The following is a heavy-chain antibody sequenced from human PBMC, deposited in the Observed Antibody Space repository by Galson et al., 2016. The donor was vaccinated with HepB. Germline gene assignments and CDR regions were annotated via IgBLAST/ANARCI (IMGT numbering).Heavy chain of an antibody. J-gene: IGHJ4*02. CDR2: ISYDGLSK. D-gene: IGHD3-10*01. Sequence: SLRLSCAASGFSFNSYGMHWVRLAPGKGLEFVAVISYDGLSKYYADSVKGRFTISRDTSKNTLYLQMNSLRGDDTAVYYCARERLPGADGSGSYLFDFWGQGTLVTVSS. V-gene: IGHV3-30*03. CDR1: GFSFNSYG. CDR3: ARERLPGADGSGSYLFDF.